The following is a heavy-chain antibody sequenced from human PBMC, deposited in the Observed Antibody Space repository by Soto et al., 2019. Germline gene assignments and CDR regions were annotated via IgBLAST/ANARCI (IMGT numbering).Heavy chain of an antibody. CDR1: GYTFSSYS. Sequence: GESLKISCEGSGYTFSSYSIGWVRQMPGKGLEWMGIIYPDDSDTRYSPSFRGQVTISVDKSISRAYLQWSSLKASDSAMYFCARIGSSYNPIDSWGQGSLVTVSS. CDR2: IYPDDSDT. V-gene: IGHV5-51*01. D-gene: IGHD6-13*01. J-gene: IGHJ4*02. CDR3: ARIGSSYNPIDS.